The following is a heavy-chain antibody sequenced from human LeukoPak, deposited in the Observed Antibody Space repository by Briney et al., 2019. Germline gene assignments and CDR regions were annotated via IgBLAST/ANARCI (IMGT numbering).Heavy chain of an antibody. J-gene: IGHJ3*02. D-gene: IGHD3-22*01. V-gene: IGHV3-48*02. CDR1: GFTFRSYS. CDR2: ISSTSSTI. CDR3: ARAAPYYYDSSGYSAFDS. Sequence: GGSLRLSCAASGFTFRSYSMHWVRQAPGKGLEWVSYISSTSSTIYYSDSVKGRFTISRDNAKNSLYLQMNSLRDEDTAVYYCARAAPYYYDSSGYSAFDSWGQGTMVTVSA.